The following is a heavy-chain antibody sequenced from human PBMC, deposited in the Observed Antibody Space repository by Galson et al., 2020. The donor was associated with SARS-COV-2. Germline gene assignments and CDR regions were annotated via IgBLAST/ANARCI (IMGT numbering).Heavy chain of an antibody. J-gene: IGHJ4*02. CDR1: GFTFCSHC. D-gene: IGHD3-16*01. Sequence: GGSLRLSCAAPGFTFCSHCMHWVRQAPGKGLVWVSRIYSEGSSTSYADSVKGRFTISGDDAKNTLYLHMRSLRAEDTAVYYCARGDMRNDYFDYWGQGTLVTVSS. V-gene: IGHV3-74*01. CDR2: IYSEGSST. CDR3: ARGDMRNDYFDY.